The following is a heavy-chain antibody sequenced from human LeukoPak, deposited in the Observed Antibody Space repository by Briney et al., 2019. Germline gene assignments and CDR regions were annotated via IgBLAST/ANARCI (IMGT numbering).Heavy chain of an antibody. V-gene: IGHV4-59*12. D-gene: IGHD6-13*01. CDR1: GGSISSYY. J-gene: IGHJ4*02. Sequence: SETLSLTCTVSGGSISSYYWSWIRQPPGKGLEWIGYIYYSGSTNYNPSLKSRVTISVDTSKNQFSLKMSSVTAADTAVYYCARERAAAGIDYWGQGTLVTVSS. CDR2: IYYSGST. CDR3: ARERAAAGIDY.